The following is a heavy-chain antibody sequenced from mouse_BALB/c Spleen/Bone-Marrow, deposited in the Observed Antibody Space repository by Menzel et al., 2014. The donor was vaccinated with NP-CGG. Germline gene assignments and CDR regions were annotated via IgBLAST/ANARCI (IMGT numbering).Heavy chain of an antibody. D-gene: IGHD2-1*01. Sequence: DVQLQESGPSVVKPSQTLSLTCSVTGDSITSGFWNWIRKFPGNKLEYMGYISYSGTTYYNPSLKGRISFTRDTSKNQYYLQLMSVTTEDTATYFCARWDFGNHYAMDYWGQGTSVTVSS. J-gene: IGHJ4*01. V-gene: IGHV3-8*02. CDR2: ISYSGTT. CDR3: ARWDFGNHYAMDY. CDR1: GDSITSGF.